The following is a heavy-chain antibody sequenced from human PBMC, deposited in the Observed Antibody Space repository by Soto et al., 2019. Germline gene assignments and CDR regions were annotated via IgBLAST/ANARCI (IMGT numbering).Heavy chain of an antibody. J-gene: IGHJ3*02. CDR1: GGSISSYY. Sequence: PSETLSLTCTVSGGSISSYYWSWIRQPPGKGLEWIGYIYYSGSTSYNPSLKSRVTISVDTSKNQLSLKLSSVTAADTAVYYCARALILTGYYIHDAFDIWGQGTMVTVSS. D-gene: IGHD3-9*01. CDR3: ARALILTGYYIHDAFDI. V-gene: IGHV4-59*01. CDR2: IYYSGST.